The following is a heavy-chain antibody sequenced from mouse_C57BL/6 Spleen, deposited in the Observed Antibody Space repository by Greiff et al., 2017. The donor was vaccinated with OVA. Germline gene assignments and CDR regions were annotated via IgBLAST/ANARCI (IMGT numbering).Heavy chain of an antibody. CDR3: ARYADYDPYYYAMDY. V-gene: IGHV7-1*01. J-gene: IGHJ4*01. CDR2: SRNKANDYTT. D-gene: IGHD2-4*01. Sequence: EVQLVESGGGLVQSVRSLRLSCATSGFTFSDFYMEWVRQAPGKGLEWIAASRNKANDYTTEYSASVKGRFIVSRDTSQSILYLQMNALRAEDTAIYYCARYADYDPYYYAMDYWGQGTSVTVSS. CDR1: GFTFSDFY.